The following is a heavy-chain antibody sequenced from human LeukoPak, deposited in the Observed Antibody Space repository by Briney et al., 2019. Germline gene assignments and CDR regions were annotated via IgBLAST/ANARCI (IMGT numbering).Heavy chain of an antibody. CDR1: GGSFSGYS. V-gene: IGHV4-34*01. D-gene: IGHD3-22*01. Sequence: SETLSLTCAVYGGSFSGYSWNWIRQPPGKGLEWIGEINHSGSTNYNPSLKSRVTISVDTSKNQFSLKLSSVTAADTAVYYCGRLTLGYYDSSGYSDDWGQGTPVTVSS. CDR2: INHSGST. CDR3: GRLTLGYYDSSGYSDD. J-gene: IGHJ4*02.